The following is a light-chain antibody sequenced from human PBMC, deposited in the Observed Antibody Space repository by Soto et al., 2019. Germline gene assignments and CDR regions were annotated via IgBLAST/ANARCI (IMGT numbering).Light chain of an antibody. V-gene: IGLV1-44*01. CDR2: TNN. J-gene: IGLJ2*01. Sequence: QSVLTQPPSASGTPGQRVTISCSGSNSNIGSNSVNWYQQLPGTAPQLLIYTNNHRPSGVPVRFSGSKSGTAASLAISGLHSEDEDDDFCAAWDDSVKGLVFGGGTKVTVL. CDR3: AAWDDSVKGLV. CDR1: NSNIGSNS.